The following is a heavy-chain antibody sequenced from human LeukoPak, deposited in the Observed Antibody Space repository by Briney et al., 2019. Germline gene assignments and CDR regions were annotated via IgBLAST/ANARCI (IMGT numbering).Heavy chain of an antibody. J-gene: IGHJ3*02. CDR3: ARSEGSYYVPGAFDI. V-gene: IGHV1-3*01. D-gene: IGHD1-26*01. CDR1: GYTFTSYA. CDR2: INAGNGNT. Sequence: ASVKVSCKASGYTFTSYAMHWVRQAPGQRLEWMGWINAGNGNTKYSQKLQGRVTMTTDTSTSTAYMELRSLRSDDTAVYYCARSEGSYYVPGAFDIWGQGTMVTVSS.